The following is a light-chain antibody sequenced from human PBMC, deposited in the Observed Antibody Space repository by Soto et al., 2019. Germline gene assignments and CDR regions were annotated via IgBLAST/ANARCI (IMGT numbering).Light chain of an antibody. CDR2: AVR. Sequence: QSVLTQPHSVSGSPGQSVTISCTGTNSDVGRYNSVSWYQQLPGKAPQLIISAVRQRPSGVPDRFSGSKSGNTASLTISGLQAEDEADYYCCSYAGSYTYVFGTGTKLTVL. V-gene: IGLV2-11*01. CDR1: NSDVGRYNS. J-gene: IGLJ1*01. CDR3: CSYAGSYTYV.